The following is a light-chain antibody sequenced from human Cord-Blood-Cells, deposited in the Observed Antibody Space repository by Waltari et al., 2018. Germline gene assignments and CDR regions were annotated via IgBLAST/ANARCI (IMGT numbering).Light chain of an antibody. Sequence: DIQMTQSHSTLSASVGDRVTITCRASQSISSWLAWYQQKPGKDPKLLIYDASSLESGVPSRFSGSGSGTEFTLTISSLQPDDFATYYCQQYNSYSWTFGQGTKVEIK. CDR1: QSISSW. CDR3: QQYNSYSWT. V-gene: IGKV1-5*01. J-gene: IGKJ1*01. CDR2: DAS.